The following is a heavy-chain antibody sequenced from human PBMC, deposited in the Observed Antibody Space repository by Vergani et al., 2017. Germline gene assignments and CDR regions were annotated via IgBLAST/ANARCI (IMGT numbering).Heavy chain of an antibody. Sequence: QVQLQESGPGLVKSSQTLSLTCTVSGGSISSGSYYWNWIRQPAEKGLEWIGYIYYSGSTYYNPSLKSRVTISVDTSKNQFSLKLSSVTAADTAVYYCARGGGYCSSTSCYPTAFDIWGQGTMVTVSS. D-gene: IGHD2-2*01. CDR3: ARGGGYCSSTSCYPTAFDI. CDR2: IYYSGST. V-gene: IGHV4-31*03. CDR1: GGSISSGSYY. J-gene: IGHJ3*02.